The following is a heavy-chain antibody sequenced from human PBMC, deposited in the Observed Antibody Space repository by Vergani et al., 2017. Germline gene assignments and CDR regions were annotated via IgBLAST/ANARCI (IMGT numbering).Heavy chain of an antibody. V-gene: IGHV3-7*03. D-gene: IGHD6-13*01. CDR2: RKQDGSEK. J-gene: IGHJ3*02. CDR3: ARGRLLYSSSWDDAFDI. Sequence: DVQLVESGGGLVQPGGSLRLSCAASGFTFSSYWMSWVRQAPGKGLEWVANRKQDGSEKYYVDSVKGRFTISRDNAKNSLYLQMNSLRAEDSAVYYCARGRLLYSSSWDDAFDIWGQGTMVTVSS. CDR1: GFTFSSYW.